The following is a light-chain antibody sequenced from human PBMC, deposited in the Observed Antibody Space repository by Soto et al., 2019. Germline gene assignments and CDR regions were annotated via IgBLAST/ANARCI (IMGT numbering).Light chain of an antibody. Sequence: SYELTQPPSVSVSPGQTASITCSGDKLGDKYACWYQQKPGQSPVPVIYQDSKRPSGIPERFSGSNSGNTATLTISGTQAMDEADYYCQAWDSSTADVVFGGGTKVTVL. J-gene: IGLJ2*01. CDR1: KLGDKY. CDR3: QAWDSSTADVV. V-gene: IGLV3-1*01. CDR2: QDS.